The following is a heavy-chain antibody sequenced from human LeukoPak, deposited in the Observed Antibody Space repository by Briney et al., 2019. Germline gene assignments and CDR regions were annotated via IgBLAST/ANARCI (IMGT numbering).Heavy chain of an antibody. J-gene: IGHJ4*02. V-gene: IGHV3-15*01. CDR3: TTERSGAYYYDSSGYSLYFDY. CDR2: IKSKTDGGTT. D-gene: IGHD3-22*01. CDR1: GFTFSNAW. Sequence: GGSLRLSCAASGFTFSNAWMSWVRQAPGEGLEWVGRIKSKTDGGTTDYAAPVKGRFTISRDDSKNTLYLQMNSLKTEDTAVYYCTTERSGAYYYDSSGYSLYFDYWGQGTLVTVSS.